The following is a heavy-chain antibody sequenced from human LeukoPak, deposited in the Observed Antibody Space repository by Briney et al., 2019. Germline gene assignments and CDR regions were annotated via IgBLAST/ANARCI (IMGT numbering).Heavy chain of an antibody. V-gene: IGHV6-1*01. CDR3: ARDRYSSGWYVVH. CDR2: TYFRSKWYK. Sequence: SQTLSLTCAISGDSVSSSGTAWNWIRQSPSGGLEWLGRTYFRSKWYKDYAVSVKGRITINPDTSKNQFSLQLNSVTPDDTAVYYCARDRYSSGWYVVHWGQGTLVTVSS. D-gene: IGHD6-19*01. CDR1: GDSVSSSGTA. J-gene: IGHJ4*02.